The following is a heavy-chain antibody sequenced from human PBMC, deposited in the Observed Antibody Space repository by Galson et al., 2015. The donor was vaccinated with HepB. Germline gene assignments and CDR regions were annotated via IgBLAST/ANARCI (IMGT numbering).Heavy chain of an antibody. V-gene: IGHV1-69*13. D-gene: IGHD6-13*01. CDR1: GGTFSSYA. J-gene: IGHJ6*02. Sequence: SVKVSCKASGGTFSSYAISWVRQAPGQGLEWMGGIIPIFGTANYAQKFQGRVTITADESTSTAYMELSSLRSEDTAVYYCARGVGSSWYNPGPGGKYYYYGMDVWGQGTTVTVSS. CDR2: IIPIFGTA. CDR3: ARGVGSSWYNPGPGGKYYYYGMDV.